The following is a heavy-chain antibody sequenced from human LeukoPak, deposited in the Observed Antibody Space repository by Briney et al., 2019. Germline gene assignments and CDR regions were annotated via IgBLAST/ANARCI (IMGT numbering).Heavy chain of an antibody. CDR2: IIPILGIA. J-gene: IGHJ5*02. D-gene: IGHD6-13*01. V-gene: IGHV1-69*04. Sequence: GASVKVSCKASGYTFTDYYMHWVRQAPGQGLEWMGRIIPILGIANYAQRFQGRATITADKSTSTAYMELSSLRSEDTAVYYCAREQQLPSFDPWGQGTLVTVSS. CDR3: AREQQLPSFDP. CDR1: GYTFTDYY.